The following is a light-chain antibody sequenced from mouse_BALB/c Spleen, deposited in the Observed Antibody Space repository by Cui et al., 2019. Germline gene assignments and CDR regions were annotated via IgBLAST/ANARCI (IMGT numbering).Light chain of an antibody. CDR2: STS. Sequence: QIVLTQSPAIMSASLGQRVTMTCTASSSVSSSYLHWYQQKPGSSPKLLIYSTSNLASGVPARFSGSESGTSYSLTISSMEAEDAATYYCHQYHRSPLTFGAGTKLELK. CDR1: SSVSSSY. CDR3: HQYHRSPLT. J-gene: IGKJ5*01. V-gene: IGKV4-74*01.